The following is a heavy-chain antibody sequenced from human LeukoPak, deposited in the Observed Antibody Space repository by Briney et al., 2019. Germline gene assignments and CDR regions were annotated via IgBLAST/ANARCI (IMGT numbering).Heavy chain of an antibody. J-gene: IGHJ4*02. CDR2: IYHSGST. Sequence: PSETLSVTCTVYGGSFSGYYWSWIRQPPGKGLEWIGSIYHSGSTYYNPSLKSRVTISKDTSKNEFSLKLSSVTAADTAVYYCARDSPPAYCSGGSCYFDYWGQGTLVTVSS. CDR1: GGSFSGYY. V-gene: IGHV4-34*01. D-gene: IGHD2-15*01. CDR3: ARDSPPAYCSGGSCYFDY.